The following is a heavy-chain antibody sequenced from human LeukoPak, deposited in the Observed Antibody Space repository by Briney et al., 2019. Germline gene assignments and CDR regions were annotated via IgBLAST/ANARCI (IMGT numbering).Heavy chain of an antibody. J-gene: IGHJ4*02. Sequence: GASVKVSCKASGGTFSSYAISWVRQAPGQGIEWMGGIIPIFGTANYAQKFQGRVTITADESTSTAYMELSSLRSEDTAVYYCARVSDSTSHYDYWGQGTLVTVSS. D-gene: IGHD1-26*01. CDR2: IIPIFGTA. CDR3: ARVSDSTSHYDY. V-gene: IGHV1-69*13. CDR1: GGTFSSYA.